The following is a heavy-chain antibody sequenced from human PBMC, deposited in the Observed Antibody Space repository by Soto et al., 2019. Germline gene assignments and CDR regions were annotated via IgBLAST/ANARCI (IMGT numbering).Heavy chain of an antibody. CDR3: ARGGSGFFWSGYPYYYYGMDV. J-gene: IGHJ6*02. CDR2: MNPNSGNT. Sequence: QVQLVQSGAAVKKPGASVTVSCKASGYTFTSYDINWVRQATGHGLEWMGWMNPNSGNTGYAQKFQGRVTMTRNTSISTAYMELSSLRSEDTAVYYCARGGSGFFWSGYPYYYYGMDVWGQGTTVTVSS. V-gene: IGHV1-8*01. D-gene: IGHD3-3*01. CDR1: GYTFTSYD.